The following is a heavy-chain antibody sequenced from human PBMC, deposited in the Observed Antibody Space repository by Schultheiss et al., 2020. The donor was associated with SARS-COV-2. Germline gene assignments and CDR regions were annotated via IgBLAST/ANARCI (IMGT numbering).Heavy chain of an antibody. D-gene: IGHD4-17*01. V-gene: IGHV1-2*02. J-gene: IGHJ5*02. CDR1: ENTFTGCY. CDR2: INPNSGGT. CDR3: VRAGRGTVPNAGWFDP. Sequence: ASVKVSCKASENTFTGCYMHWVRQAPGLGLEWMAWINPNSGGTEFAQKFQGRVTMTRDTSILTAYMELSRLRSEDMVVYSCVRAGRGTVPNAGWFDPWGQGTLVTVSS.